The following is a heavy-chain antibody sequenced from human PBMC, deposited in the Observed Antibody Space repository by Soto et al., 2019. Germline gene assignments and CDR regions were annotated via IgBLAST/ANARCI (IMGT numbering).Heavy chain of an antibody. CDR3: AKALYSARHYYYMAV. D-gene: IGHD6-13*01. Sequence: EVQLLESGGGLVQPGGSLRLSCAASGFTFSSYAMSWVRQAPGKGLEWVSAISGSGGSTYYADSVKVRFTISRDNSKNTLYLPMNSLRPEYTAVYYCAKALYSARHYYYMAVTGKGTTLTVSS. V-gene: IGHV3-23*01. J-gene: IGHJ6*03. CDR2: ISGSGGST. CDR1: GFTFSSYA.